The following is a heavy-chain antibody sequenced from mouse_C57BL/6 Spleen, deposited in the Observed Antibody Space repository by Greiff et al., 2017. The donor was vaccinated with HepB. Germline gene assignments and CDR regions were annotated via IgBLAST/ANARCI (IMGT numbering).Heavy chain of an antibody. J-gene: IGHJ3*01. CDR3: ARPYDYDVGIFAY. CDR2: INYDGSST. CDR1: GFTFSDYY. Sequence: EVHLVESEGGLVQPGSSMKLSCTASGFTFSDYYMAWVRQVPEKGLEWVANINYDGSSTNYLDSLKSRFIISRDNATNILYLQMSSLKSEDTATYYCARPYDYDVGIFAYWGQGTLVTVSA. V-gene: IGHV5-16*01. D-gene: IGHD2-4*01.